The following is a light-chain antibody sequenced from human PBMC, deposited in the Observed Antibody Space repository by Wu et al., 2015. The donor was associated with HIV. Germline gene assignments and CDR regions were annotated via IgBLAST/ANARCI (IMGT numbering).Light chain of an antibody. CDR2: AAS. CDR1: QAISSY. J-gene: IGKJ1*01. V-gene: IGKV1-27*01. Sequence: DIQMTQSPSSLSASVGDRVTITCRASQAISSYLAWYQQKPGKAPQLLIFAASTLQSGVPSRFSGSGSGTDFTLTINSLLPEDVATYYCQKYNDAPWTFGQGTKVEMK. CDR3: QKYNDAPWT.